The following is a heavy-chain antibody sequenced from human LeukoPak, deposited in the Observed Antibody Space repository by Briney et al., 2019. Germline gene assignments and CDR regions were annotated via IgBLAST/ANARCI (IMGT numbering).Heavy chain of an antibody. D-gene: IGHD6-19*01. J-gene: IGHJ4*02. CDR3: ARGQYSSGWQRGGDY. V-gene: IGHV3-53*01. Sequence: GGSLRLSCAASGFTVSSNYMSWVRQAPGKGLEWVSVIYSGGSTYYADSVKGRFTISRDNSKNTLYLQMNSLRAEDTAVYYCARGQYSSGWQRGGDYWGQGTLVTVSS. CDR1: GFTVSSNY. CDR2: IYSGGST.